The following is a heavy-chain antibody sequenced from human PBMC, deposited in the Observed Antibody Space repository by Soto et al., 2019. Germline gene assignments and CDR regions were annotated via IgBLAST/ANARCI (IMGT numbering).Heavy chain of an antibody. V-gene: IGHV3-48*03. Sequence: EVQLVASGGGLVQPGGSLRLSCAASGFTFSSYEMNWVRQAPGKGLEWVSAITSTGSTRYYEDSVKGRFTISRDNAKNSLYLQLNSQRAEDTAVYYCARGYRTSSACHWNLDYWGKGTLVTVSS. CDR3: ARGYRTSSACHWNLDY. J-gene: IGHJ4*02. CDR1: GFTFSSYE. D-gene: IGHD3-22*01. CDR2: ITSTGSTR.